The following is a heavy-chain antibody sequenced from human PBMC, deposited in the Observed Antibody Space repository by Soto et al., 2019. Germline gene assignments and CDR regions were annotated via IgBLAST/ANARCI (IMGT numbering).Heavy chain of an antibody. CDR2: ISSSSSYI. Sequence: GGSLRLSCAASGFTFSSYSMNWVRQAPGKGLEWVSSISSSSSYIYYADSVKGRFTISRDNAKNSLYLQMNSLRAEDTAVYYCAKAGRIAAAVRPNWFDPWGQGTLVTVSS. D-gene: IGHD6-13*01. CDR1: GFTFSSYS. CDR3: AKAGRIAAAVRPNWFDP. J-gene: IGHJ5*02. V-gene: IGHV3-21*04.